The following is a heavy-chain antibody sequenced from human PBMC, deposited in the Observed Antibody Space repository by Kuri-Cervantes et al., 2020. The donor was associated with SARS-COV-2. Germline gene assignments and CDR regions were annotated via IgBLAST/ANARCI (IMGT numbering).Heavy chain of an antibody. CDR3: ATTSGYCSGGSRHGNY. D-gene: IGHD2-15*01. CDR2: INAGNGNT. J-gene: IGHJ4*02. CDR1: GYTFTSYY. Sequence: ASVKVSCKASGYTFTSYYMHWVRQAPGQRLEWMGWINAGNGNTKYSQKFQGRVTITRDTSASTAYMELSSLRSEDTAVYYCATTSGYCSGGSRHGNYWGQGTLVTVSS. V-gene: IGHV1-3*01.